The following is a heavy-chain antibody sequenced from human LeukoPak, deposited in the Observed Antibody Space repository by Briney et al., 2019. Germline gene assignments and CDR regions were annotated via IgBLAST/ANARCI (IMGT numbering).Heavy chain of an antibody. CDR1: GFTFGTYG. J-gene: IGHJ4*02. Sequence: GGSLRLSCAASGFTFGTYGMHWVRQAPGKGLEWVAFIRHDGSNKYYADSVKGRFTISRDNSKNTLYLQMNSLRAEDTAVYYCAKNAFVRDTVTTFAGNWGQGTLVTVSS. V-gene: IGHV3-30*02. CDR3: AKNAFVRDTVTTFAGN. CDR2: IRHDGSNK. D-gene: IGHD4-11*01.